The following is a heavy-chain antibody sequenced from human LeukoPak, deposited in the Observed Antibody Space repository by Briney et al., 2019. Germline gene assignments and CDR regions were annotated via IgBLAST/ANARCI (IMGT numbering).Heavy chain of an antibody. V-gene: IGHV4-34*01. D-gene: IGHD6-19*01. J-gene: IGHJ3*02. Sequence: SETLSLTCGVYGVSFSGCYWTWIRQPPGKGLEWIGEIKNSGSTNYNPSLKSRVSISVDTSKNQISLHLTSVTAADTAVYYCARARISSGRRDAFDIWGQGTMLTVSS. CDR1: GVSFSGCY. CDR3: ARARISSGRRDAFDI. CDR2: IKNSGST.